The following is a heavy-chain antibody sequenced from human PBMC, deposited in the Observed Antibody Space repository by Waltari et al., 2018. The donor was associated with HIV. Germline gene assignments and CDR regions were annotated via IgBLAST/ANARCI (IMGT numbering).Heavy chain of an antibody. Sequence: QVQLLESGPGLVKPSETLSLTCSVSGGSLSNHYLSWIRQPPGKGLEWIGYIYYSGNTNYNSSLKSRVTLSVDTSKNQFSLKLSSVTAADTAIYYCARGPIMTPGNFYNGFDVWGRGTTVIVSS. D-gene: IGHD2-15*01. V-gene: IGHV4-59*11. J-gene: IGHJ6*02. CDR2: IYYSGNT. CDR3: ARGPIMTPGNFYNGFDV. CDR1: GGSLSNHY.